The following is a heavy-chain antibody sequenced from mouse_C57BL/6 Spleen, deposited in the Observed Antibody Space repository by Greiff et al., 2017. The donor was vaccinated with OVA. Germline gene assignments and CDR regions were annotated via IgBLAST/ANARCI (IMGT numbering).Heavy chain of an antibody. CDR3: ESNCGSSYNYLDY. Sequence: VQLQQPGAELVKPGASVKLSCKASGYTFTSYWMQWVKQRPGQGLEWIGEIDPSDSYTNYNQKFKGKATLTVDTSSSTAYMQLSSLTSEDSAVYSCESNCGSSYNYLDYWGQGTSLTVSS. CDR2: IDPSDSYT. J-gene: IGHJ2*02. CDR1: GYTFTSYW. D-gene: IGHD1-1*01. V-gene: IGHV1-50*01.